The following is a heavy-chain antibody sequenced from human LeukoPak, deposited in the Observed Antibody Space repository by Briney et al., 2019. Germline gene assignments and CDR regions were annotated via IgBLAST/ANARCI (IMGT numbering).Heavy chain of an antibody. CDR3: AKVWQWLVLHNFDY. CDR1: GFTFSSYA. Sequence: RGSLRLSCAASGFTFSSYAMSWVRQAPGKGLEWVSAISGSGGSTYYADSVKGRFTISRDNSKNTLYLQMNSLRAEDTAVYYCAKVWQWLVLHNFDYWGQGTLVTVSS. CDR2: ISGSGGST. J-gene: IGHJ4*02. D-gene: IGHD6-19*01. V-gene: IGHV3-23*01.